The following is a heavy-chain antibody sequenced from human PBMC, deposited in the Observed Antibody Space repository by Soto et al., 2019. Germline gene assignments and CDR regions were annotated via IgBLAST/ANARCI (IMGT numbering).Heavy chain of an antibody. CDR3: ARAHYGDYGYGMDV. Sequence: TLSLTCTVSGGSISSGYYYWSWIRQPPGKGLEWIGYIYHSGSTYYNPSLKSRVTISVDRSKNQFSLKLSSVTAADTAVYYCARAHYGDYGYGMDVWGQGTTVTVSS. CDR2: IYHSGST. J-gene: IGHJ6*02. V-gene: IGHV4-30-2*01. CDR1: GGSISSGYYY. D-gene: IGHD4-17*01.